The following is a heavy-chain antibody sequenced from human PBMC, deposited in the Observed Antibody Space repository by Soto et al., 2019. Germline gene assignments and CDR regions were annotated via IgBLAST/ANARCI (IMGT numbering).Heavy chain of an antibody. Sequence: LRLSCAASGFTFSSYAMSWVRQAPGKGLEWVSAISGSGGSTYYADSVKGRFTISRDNSKNTLYLQMNSLRVEDTADYFCARWYYSGSSYFDSWGQGTLVTVSS. J-gene: IGHJ4*02. CDR2: ISGSGGST. CDR3: ARWYYSGSSYFDS. CDR1: GFTFSSYA. D-gene: IGHD6-19*01. V-gene: IGHV3-23*01.